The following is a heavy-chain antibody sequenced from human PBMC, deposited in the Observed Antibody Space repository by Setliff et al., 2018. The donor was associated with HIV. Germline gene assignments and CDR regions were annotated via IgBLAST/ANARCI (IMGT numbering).Heavy chain of an antibody. CDR3: AAGLWCGEFSLWQYWHFDL. V-gene: IGHV4-28*01. CDR1: GYSISSSHW. Sequence: SETLSLTCAVSGYSISSSHWWGWIRQPPGKGLEWIGYIYYSGSTYYNPSLMSRVTISLDTSKNQFSLKLSSVTAADTAVYYCAAGLWCGEFSLWQYWHFDLWGRGTLVTVSS. J-gene: IGHJ2*01. D-gene: IGHD3-10*01. CDR2: IYYSGST.